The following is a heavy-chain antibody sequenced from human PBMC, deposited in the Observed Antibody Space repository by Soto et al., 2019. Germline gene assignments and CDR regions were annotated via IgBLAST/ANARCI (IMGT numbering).Heavy chain of an antibody. V-gene: IGHV1-69*13. CDR2: IIPVFRKA. CDR1: GGPFGSYT. J-gene: IGHJ6*02. Sequence: SVKVSCKASGGPFGSYTINWVRQAPGQGLEWMGGIIPVFRKANYTQKFQGRVTITADESTRTAYTELSSLRSEDTSVYYCERDARVSGYYRSRPRLGMDVCGQGTMFTVSS. D-gene: IGHD3-3*01. CDR3: ERDARVSGYYRSRPRLGMDV.